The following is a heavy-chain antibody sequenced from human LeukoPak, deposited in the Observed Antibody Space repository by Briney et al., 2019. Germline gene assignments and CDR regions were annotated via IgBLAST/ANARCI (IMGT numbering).Heavy chain of an antibody. Sequence: SETLSLTCTVSGGSISSYYWSWIRQPPGKGLEWIGYIYYSGSTNYNPSLKSRVTISVDTSKNQFSLKLSSVTAADTAVYYCARESRDTAPDWYFDLWGRGTLVTVSS. CDR1: GGSISSYY. D-gene: IGHD5-18*01. J-gene: IGHJ2*01. CDR3: ARESRDTAPDWYFDL. CDR2: IYYSGST. V-gene: IGHV4-59*01.